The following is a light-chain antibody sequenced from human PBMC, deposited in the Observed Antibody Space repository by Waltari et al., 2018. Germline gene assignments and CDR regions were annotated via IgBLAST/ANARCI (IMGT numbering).Light chain of an antibody. Sequence: QSALTQPASVSASPAQSITISGTRTSSDVGGYYYVPWYQQHPGKAPKLMIYEVSKRPSGVSNRCSGSKSGNTASLTISGLQAEDEADYYCSSYTSSSTHVVFGGGTKLTVL. J-gene: IGLJ2*01. CDR3: SSYTSSSTHVV. CDR1: SSDVGGYYY. CDR2: EVS. V-gene: IGLV2-14*01.